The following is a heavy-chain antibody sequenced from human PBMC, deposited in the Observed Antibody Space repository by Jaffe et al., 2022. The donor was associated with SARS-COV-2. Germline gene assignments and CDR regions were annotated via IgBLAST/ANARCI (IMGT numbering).Heavy chain of an antibody. V-gene: IGHV3-74*01. CDR2: IDAVGST. Sequence: EVQLVESGGGLVQPGVSLRLSCVASGFPFTGHWIHWVRQVPGKGLMWVARIDAVGSTAYADSVKGRFTISRDNAKNSLYLQMNSLTPDDTAIYYCAREDAGAKGWFDSWGQGTLVTVSS. CDR3: AREDAGAKGWFDS. J-gene: IGHJ5*01. CDR1: GFPFTGHW.